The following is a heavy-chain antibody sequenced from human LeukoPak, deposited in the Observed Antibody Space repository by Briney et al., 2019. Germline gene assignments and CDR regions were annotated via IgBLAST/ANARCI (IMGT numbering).Heavy chain of an antibody. J-gene: IGHJ6*04. CDR1: GFTFSSYA. CDR3: AKVLLERRRGLYFFYGRFI. D-gene: IGHD1-1*01. Sequence: GGSLRLSCAASGFTFSSYAMSWVRQAPGKGLEWVSAISGSGGSTYYADSVKGRFTISRDNSKNTLYLQMNSLRAEDTAIYYCAKVLLERRRGLYFFYGRFICGKGTTSTVSS. V-gene: IGHV3-23*01. CDR2: ISGSGGST.